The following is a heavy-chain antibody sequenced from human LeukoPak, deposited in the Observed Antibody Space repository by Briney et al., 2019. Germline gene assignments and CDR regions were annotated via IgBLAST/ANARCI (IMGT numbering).Heavy chain of an antibody. D-gene: IGHD4-11*01. V-gene: IGHV3-23*01. CDR2: ISGSGDST. J-gene: IGHJ4*02. Sequence: PGGSLRLSCAASGFTFGNYAMSWVRQAPGKGLEWVSGISGSGDSTYYADSVKGRFTISRDNSKNTLYVQMNSLRAEDTAVYYCAKFHTETPTYWSQGTLVTVSS. CDR1: GFTFGNYA. CDR3: AKFHTETPTY.